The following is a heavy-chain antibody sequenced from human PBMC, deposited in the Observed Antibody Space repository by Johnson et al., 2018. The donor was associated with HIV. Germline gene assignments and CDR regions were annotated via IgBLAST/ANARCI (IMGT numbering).Heavy chain of an antibody. CDR3: AKRLGEDSRGDQFDI. D-gene: IGHD3-22*01. Sequence: VQLVESLRLSCAASGFSFSTYAMTWVRQAHGKGLPWVSTISGGGSGTYYADSVKGRYTISRDNSKSTLSLQMNSLSVEDTAIYYCAKRLGEDSRGDQFDIWGQGTMVTGSS. V-gene: IGHV3-23*01. CDR1: GFSFSTYA. CDR2: ISGGGSGT. J-gene: IGHJ3*02.